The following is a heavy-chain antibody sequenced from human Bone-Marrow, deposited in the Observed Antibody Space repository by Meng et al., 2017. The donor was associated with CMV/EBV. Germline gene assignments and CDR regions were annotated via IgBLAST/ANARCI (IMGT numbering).Heavy chain of an antibody. CDR1: GFTFGSYA. J-gene: IGHJ4*02. V-gene: IGHV3-23*01. CDR3: AIGGGVANEFDY. D-gene: IGHD5-12*01. Sequence: CGAWGFTFGSYAMSWVRQAPGKGREWVSAISGSGGSPYQAAPVKGRFTISRDNSKNTLYLQMNSLRAEDTAVYYCAIGGGVANEFDYWGQGTLVTVSS. CDR2: ISGSGGSP.